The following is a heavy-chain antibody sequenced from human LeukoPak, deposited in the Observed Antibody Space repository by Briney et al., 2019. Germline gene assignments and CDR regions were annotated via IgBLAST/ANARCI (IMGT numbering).Heavy chain of an antibody. CDR3: ARDCTSTTCYVRAFDH. CDR2: ISADNGNT. D-gene: IGHD2-2*01. V-gene: IGHV1-18*01. CDR1: GYSFTNYG. J-gene: IGHJ4*02. Sequence: ASVKVSCKASGYSFTNYGISWVRQPPGQGLDWVAWISADNGNTNYAQKVQGRVTMTTDTSTSTAYMELRSLRYDDTAVYYCARDCTSTTCYVRAFDHWGQGTLVTVSS.